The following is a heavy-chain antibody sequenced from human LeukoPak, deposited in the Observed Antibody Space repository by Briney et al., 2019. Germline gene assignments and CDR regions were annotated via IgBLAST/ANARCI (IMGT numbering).Heavy chain of an antibody. D-gene: IGHD3/OR15-3a*01. CDR3: ARRGAGTGSGAVY. Sequence: ASVKVSCKASGYTFTGYYMHWVRQAPRQGLEWMGWINPNSGGANYAQKFQGRVTMTRDTSISTAYMELNRLTSDDTAVYYCARRGAGTGSGAVYGGQGTLVTVSS. J-gene: IGHJ4*02. CDR2: INPNSGGA. V-gene: IGHV1-2*02. CDR1: GYTFTGYY.